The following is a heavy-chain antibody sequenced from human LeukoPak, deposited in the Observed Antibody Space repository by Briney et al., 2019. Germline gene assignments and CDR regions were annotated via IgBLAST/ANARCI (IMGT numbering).Heavy chain of an antibody. CDR2: INHSGST. CDR1: GGSFSGYY. CDR3: ARESDSSGWFEVDY. Sequence: PSETLSLTCAVYGGSFSGYYWSWIRQPPGKGLEWIGEINHSGSTNYNPSLKSRATISVDTSKNQFSLKLSYVTDADTAVYYCARESDSSGWFEVDYWGQGTLVTVSS. V-gene: IGHV4-34*01. D-gene: IGHD6-19*01. J-gene: IGHJ4*02.